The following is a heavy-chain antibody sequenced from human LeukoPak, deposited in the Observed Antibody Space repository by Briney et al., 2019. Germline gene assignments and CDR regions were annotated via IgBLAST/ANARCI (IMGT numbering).Heavy chain of an antibody. Sequence: ASVKVSCKTSGYTFTGYHMHWVRQAPRQWLEWMGRISPNSGATIYAQKFQGRVTMTRDTSISTAYMELSSLKSDDTAVYYCARGVAGGFDYWGQGTLVTVSS. V-gene: IGHV1-2*06. CDR3: ARGVAGGFDY. CDR1: GYTFTGYH. J-gene: IGHJ4*02. CDR2: ISPNSGAT. D-gene: IGHD2-21*01.